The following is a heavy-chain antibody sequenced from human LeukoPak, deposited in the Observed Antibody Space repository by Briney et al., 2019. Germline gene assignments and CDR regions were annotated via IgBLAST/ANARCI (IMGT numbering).Heavy chain of an antibody. CDR3: ARAAVRDGYVKNFDY. D-gene: IGHD5-24*01. J-gene: IGHJ4*02. V-gene: IGHV1-18*01. CDR1: GYSFTNYD. CDR2: ISAYNGNT. Sequence: ASVKVSCKASGYSFTNYDINWVRQATGQGLEWMGWISAYNGNTNYAQKLQGRVTMTTDTSTSTAYMELRSLRSDDTAVYYCARAAVRDGYVKNFDYWGQGTLVTVSS.